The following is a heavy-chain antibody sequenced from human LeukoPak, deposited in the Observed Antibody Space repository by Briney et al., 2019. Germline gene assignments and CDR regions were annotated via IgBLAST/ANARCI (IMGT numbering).Heavy chain of an antibody. D-gene: IGHD4-11*01. V-gene: IGHV3-33*01. J-gene: IGHJ4*01. Sequence: GGSLRLSCAASGFIFSHHGMHWVRQAPGKGLEWVAVIWSDATNRFYAESVKGRFTISRDNSQNTVFLQMNSLRVKDTAIYYCARDAQRGFDYSNSLKNWGRGTLVTVSS. CDR1: GFIFSHHG. CDR2: IWSDATNR. CDR3: ARDAQRGFDYSNSLKN.